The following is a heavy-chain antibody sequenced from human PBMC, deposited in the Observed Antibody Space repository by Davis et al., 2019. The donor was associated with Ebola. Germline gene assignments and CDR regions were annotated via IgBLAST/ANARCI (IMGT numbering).Heavy chain of an antibody. J-gene: IGHJ6*02. D-gene: IGHD3-10*01. CDR2: IKQDGSDK. CDR3: ARSGSGSYTYYYAMDV. V-gene: IGHV3-7*03. Sequence: GESLKISCAASGFTFSSYCMSWVRQAPGKGLEWVANIKQDGSDKYYVDSVKGRFTISRDNAKNSLYLQMNSLRAEDTAVYYCARSGSGSYTYYYAMDVWGQGTTVTVSS. CDR1: GFTFSSYC.